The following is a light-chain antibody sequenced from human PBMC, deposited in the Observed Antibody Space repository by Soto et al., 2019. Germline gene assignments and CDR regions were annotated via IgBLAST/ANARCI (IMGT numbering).Light chain of an antibody. V-gene: IGKV3-20*01. J-gene: IGKJ1*01. CDR2: GAS. CDR3: QQYGDSPWT. CDR1: QSVGSTY. Sequence: EVVLTQSPGTLSLSPGERATLSCRASQSVGSTYLAWYQRKPGQAPRLLIYGASSRATGIPDRFTGSGSGTDFTLTISRLEPEDFAVSFCQQYGDSPWTFGHGTTVEIK.